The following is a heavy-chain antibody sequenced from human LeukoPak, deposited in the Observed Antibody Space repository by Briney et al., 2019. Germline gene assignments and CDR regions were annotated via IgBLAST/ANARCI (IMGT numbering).Heavy chain of an antibody. CDR2: ISGSGGST. V-gene: IGHV3-23*01. J-gene: IGHJ4*02. Sequence: GGPLRLSCAAAGFTFSSYAMSWVRQAPGKGLEWDSAISGSGGSTYYADSVKGRFTISRDNSKNTLYLQMNRLRAEDTAVYYCAKDDGWFGELLPFDYWGQGTLVTVSS. CDR3: AKDDGWFGELLPFDY. CDR1: GFTFSSYA. D-gene: IGHD3-10*01.